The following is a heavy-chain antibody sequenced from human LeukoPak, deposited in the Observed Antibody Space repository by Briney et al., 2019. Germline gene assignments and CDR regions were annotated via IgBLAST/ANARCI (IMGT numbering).Heavy chain of an antibody. CDR3: AREVAI. CDR1: GYTLSTYT. D-gene: IGHD2-15*01. J-gene: IGHJ4*02. CDR2: IYAGSGNV. Sequence: ASVKVSCKASGYTLSTYTMHWLRQAPGQRPEWMGCIYAGSGNVKYSQNFQGRVSITRDTSASTAYMELRSLRSEDTAVYYCAREVAIWGQGTLVTVSS. V-gene: IGHV1-3*01.